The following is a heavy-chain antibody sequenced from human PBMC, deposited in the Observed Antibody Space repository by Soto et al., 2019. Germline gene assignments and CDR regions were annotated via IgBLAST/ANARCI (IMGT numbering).Heavy chain of an antibody. V-gene: IGHV2-5*02. J-gene: IGHJ4*02. Sequence: QITLKESGPTLVKPTQTLTLTCTFSGFSLSTSGVGVGWIRQPPGKALEWLALIYWDDDKRYSPSLKSRLTITKDTSKNQVVLTMTNIDPVDTATYYCAHRALYSSGWYYFDYWGQGTLVTVSS. CDR2: IYWDDDK. CDR3: AHRALYSSGWYYFDY. CDR1: GFSLSTSGVG. D-gene: IGHD6-19*01.